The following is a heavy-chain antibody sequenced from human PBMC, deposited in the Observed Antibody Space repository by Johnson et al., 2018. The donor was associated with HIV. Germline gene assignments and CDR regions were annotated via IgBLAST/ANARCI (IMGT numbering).Heavy chain of an antibody. V-gene: IGHV3-7*05. CDR3: TTDQLQQLVHDAFDI. J-gene: IGHJ3*02. Sequence: VQLVESGGGVVQPGGSLRLSCAVSGFTFSNAWMRWVRQAPGKGLEWVANIKQDGSEKYYVDSVKGRFTISRDNSKNTLYLQMNSLRAEDTAVYYCTTDQLQQLVHDAFDIWGQGTMVTVSS. CDR1: GFTFSNAW. D-gene: IGHD6-13*01. CDR2: IKQDGSEK.